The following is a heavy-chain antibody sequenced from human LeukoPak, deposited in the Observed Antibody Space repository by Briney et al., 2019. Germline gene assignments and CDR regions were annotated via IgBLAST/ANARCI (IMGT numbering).Heavy chain of an antibody. CDR3: AKDAEQWLVGSHFDY. V-gene: IGHV3-23*01. CDR2: ISGSGGST. Sequence: GGSLRLSCAASGFTFSSYAMSWVRQAPGKGLEWVSAISGSGGSTYYADSVTGRCTISRDNSKNTLYLQMNSLRAEDTAVYYCAKDAEQWLVGSHFDYWGQGTLVTVSS. D-gene: IGHD6-19*01. J-gene: IGHJ4*02. CDR1: GFTFSSYA.